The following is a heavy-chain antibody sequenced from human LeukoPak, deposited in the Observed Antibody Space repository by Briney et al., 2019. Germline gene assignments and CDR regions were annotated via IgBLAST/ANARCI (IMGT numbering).Heavy chain of an antibody. CDR3: ARCSVPVVPAATADY. CDR1: GFTFSSYG. J-gene: IGHJ4*02. D-gene: IGHD2-2*01. CDR2: ISSSSSTI. Sequence: PGGSLRLSCAASGFTFSSYGMTWVGQAPGKGLEWVSYISSSSSTIYYADSVKGRFTISRDNAKNSLYLQLNSLRAEDTAVYYCARCSVPVVPAATADYWGQGTLVTVSS. V-gene: IGHV3-48*01.